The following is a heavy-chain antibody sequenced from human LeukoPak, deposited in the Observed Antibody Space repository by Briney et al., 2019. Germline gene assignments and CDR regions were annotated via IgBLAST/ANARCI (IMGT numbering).Heavy chain of an antibody. V-gene: IGHV4-61*02. J-gene: IGHJ3*02. Sequence: PSETLSLTCTVSGGSISSGSYYWSWIRQPAGKGLEWIGRIYTSGSTNYNPSLKSRVTISVDTSKNQFSLKLSSVTAADTAVYYCARDQALEGYFDWLLAGTYDAFDIWGQGTMVTVSS. D-gene: IGHD3-9*01. CDR2: IYTSGST. CDR3: ARDQALEGYFDWLLAGTYDAFDI. CDR1: GGSISSGSYY.